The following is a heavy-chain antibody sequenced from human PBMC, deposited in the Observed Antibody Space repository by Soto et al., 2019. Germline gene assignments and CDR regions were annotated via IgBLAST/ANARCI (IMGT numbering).Heavy chain of an antibody. Sequence: QVQLLQSGAEVKNPGSSVRVSCKASGRTFSNYGISWVRQAPGQGLEWMGGIIPIFGTPKYAQKFQGKVTITADTSTTTVYMDLSSLRSEDTAVYYCARGTSGQISDYLDYWGQGTLVTVSS. D-gene: IGHD2-15*01. CDR1: GRTFSNYG. J-gene: IGHJ4*02. CDR3: ARGTSGQISDYLDY. CDR2: IIPIFGTP. V-gene: IGHV1-69*06.